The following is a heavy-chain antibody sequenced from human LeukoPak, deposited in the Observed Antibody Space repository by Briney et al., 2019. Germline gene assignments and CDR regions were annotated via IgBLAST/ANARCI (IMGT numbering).Heavy chain of an antibody. D-gene: IGHD3-3*01. CDR2: ISGDGGST. V-gene: IGHV3-43*02. CDR1: GFTFDDYA. Sequence: PGGSLRLSCAASGFTFDDYAMHWVRQAPGKGLEWVSLISGDGGSTYYADSVKGRFTISRDNSKNSLYLQMNSLRAEDTAVYYCAKVYDFWSGYPLNDYWGQGTLVTVSS. J-gene: IGHJ4*02. CDR3: AKVYDFWSGYPLNDY.